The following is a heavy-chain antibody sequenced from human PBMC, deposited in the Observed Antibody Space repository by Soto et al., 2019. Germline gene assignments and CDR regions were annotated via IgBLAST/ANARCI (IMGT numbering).Heavy chain of an antibody. Sequence: ASVKVSCKASENTFSTYLVHWVRQVHGQGLEWMGWHNGYNGQTEYSQKFQGRVTITRDTSAKTAYLELRSLTSEDTAVYYCAGRHDRGGLGTWGQGTLVTVSS. CDR2: HNGYNGQT. D-gene: IGHD1-1*01. CDR1: ENTFSTYL. J-gene: IGHJ5*02. CDR3: AGRHDRGGLGT. V-gene: IGHV1-3*01.